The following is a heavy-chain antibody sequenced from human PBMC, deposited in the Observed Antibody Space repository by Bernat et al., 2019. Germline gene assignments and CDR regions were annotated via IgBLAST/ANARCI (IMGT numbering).Heavy chain of an antibody. CDR3: ARDDYIWGSYQGDAFDI. D-gene: IGHD3-16*02. J-gene: IGHJ3*02. Sequence: EVQLVESGGGLVQPGGSLRLSCAASGFTFSSYWMHWVRQAPGKGLVWVSCINSDGSSTSYADSVKGRFTISRDNAKNTLYLQMNSLRAEDTAVYYCARDDYIWGSYQGDAFDIWGQGTMVTVSS. CDR1: GFTFSSYW. CDR2: INSDGSST. V-gene: IGHV3-74*01.